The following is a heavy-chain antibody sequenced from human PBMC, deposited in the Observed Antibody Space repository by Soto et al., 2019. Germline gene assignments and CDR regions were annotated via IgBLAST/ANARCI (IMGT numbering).Heavy chain of an antibody. CDR2: IYHSGST. J-gene: IGHJ4*02. CDR1: GGPISSSNW. V-gene: IGHV4-4*02. Sequence: SETLSLTCAVSGGPISSSNWWSWVRQPPGKGLEWIGEIYHSGSTNYNPSLKSRVTISVDKSKNQFSLKLSSVTAADTAVYYCARAVYHSSRCYFDYWGQATLGTVSS. CDR3: ARAVYHSSRCYFDY. D-gene: IGHD3-22*01.